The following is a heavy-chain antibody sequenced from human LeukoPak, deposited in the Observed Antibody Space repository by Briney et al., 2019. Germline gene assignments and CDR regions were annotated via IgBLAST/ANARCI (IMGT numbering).Heavy chain of an antibody. D-gene: IGHD3-9*01. Sequence: PGGSLRLSCAASGFTSSNYWMHWVRQAPGKGLVWVSRINIDGSSISYVDSVKGRFTISRDNAKNTLYLQMNSLRAEDTAVYYCARDRYDILTGYNPLGAFDLWGQGTMVTVSS. CDR2: INIDGSSI. CDR3: ARDRYDILTGYNPLGAFDL. V-gene: IGHV3-74*01. J-gene: IGHJ3*01. CDR1: GFTSSNYW.